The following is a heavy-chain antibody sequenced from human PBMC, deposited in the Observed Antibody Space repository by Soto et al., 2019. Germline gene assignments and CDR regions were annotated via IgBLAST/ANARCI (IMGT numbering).Heavy chain of an antibody. J-gene: IGHJ6*03. CDR2: IYYSGST. V-gene: IGHV4-31*03. CDR1: GGSVRSGGHY. D-gene: IGHD3-10*01. CDR3: TKDTGSSNPGPHYRYMYV. Sequence: QVRLQESGPGLVKPSQTLSLTCTVSGGSVRSGGHYWNWIRQPPGKGLEWIGYIYYSGSTYYNPSLLSRVTISEDTPKHQSALNVIVVTAEARAVYYCTKDTGSSNPGPHYRYMYVWGKRDEVTGPS.